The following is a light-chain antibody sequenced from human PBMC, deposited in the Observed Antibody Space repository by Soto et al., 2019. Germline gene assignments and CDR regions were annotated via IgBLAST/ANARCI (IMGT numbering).Light chain of an antibody. CDR3: QHYGTSAL. V-gene: IGKV3-20*01. J-gene: IGKJ3*01. CDR1: QSVSDSY. Sequence: EIVLTQSPGTLSLSPGERATLSCRASQSVSDSYLAWYQQKPGQAPRLLIYASSRATGIPDRFSGSGSGTDFPLPIRRLEPEDFARYYCQHYGTSALFGPGTTVDIK. CDR2: AS.